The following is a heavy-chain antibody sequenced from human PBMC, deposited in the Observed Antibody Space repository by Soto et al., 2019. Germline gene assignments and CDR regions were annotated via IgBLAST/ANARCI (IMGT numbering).Heavy chain of an antibody. CDR2: IYYSGST. CDR3: ARDADYGGSRGGMDV. J-gene: IGHJ6*02. Sequence: QVRLEESGPGLVKPSETLSLICSVSGGSVNNANYFWNWIRHHPENGLEWIGYIYYSGSTRYNPSFKTRATLSIDTSKNQFSLRRNSVTVADTAVYFCARDADYGGSRGGMDVWGRGTTVTV. D-gene: IGHD4-17*01. V-gene: IGHV4-31*03. CDR1: GGSVNNANYF.